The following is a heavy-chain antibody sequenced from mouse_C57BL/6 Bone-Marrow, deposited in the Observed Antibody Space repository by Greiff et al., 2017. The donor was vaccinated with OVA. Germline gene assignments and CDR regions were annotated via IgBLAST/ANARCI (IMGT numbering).Heavy chain of an antibody. D-gene: IGHD1-1*01. CDR3: ARTPEVYYYGSSYNYAMDY. J-gene: IGHJ4*01. V-gene: IGHV3-6*01. Sequence: LQQSGPGLVKPSQSLSLTCSVTGYSIPSGYYWNWIRQFPGNKLEWMGYISYDGSNNYNPSLKNRITITRDTSKNQFLLKLNSVTTEDTATYYCARTPEVYYYGSSYNYAMDYWGQGTSVTVSS. CDR1: GYSIPSGYY. CDR2: ISYDGSN.